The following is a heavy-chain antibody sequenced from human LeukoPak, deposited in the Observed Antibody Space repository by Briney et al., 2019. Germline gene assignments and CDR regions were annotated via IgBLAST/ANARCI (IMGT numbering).Heavy chain of an antibody. CDR2: INHSGST. D-gene: IGHD2-15*01. V-gene: IGHV4-34*01. CDR1: GGSFSGYY. J-gene: IGHJ5*02. CDR3: ARHRCSGGSCYPMNWFDP. Sequence: SETLSLTCAVYGGSFSGYYWSWIREPPGKGLEWIGEINHSGSTNYNPSLKSRVTISVDTSKNQFSLKLSSVTAADTAVYYCARHRCSGGSCYPMNWFDPWGQGTLVTVSS.